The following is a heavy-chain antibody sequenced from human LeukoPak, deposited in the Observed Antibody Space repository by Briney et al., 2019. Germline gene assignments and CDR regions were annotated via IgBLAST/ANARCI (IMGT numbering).Heavy chain of an antibody. CDR2: IYYSGST. CDR1: GGSISSGDYY. D-gene: IGHD3-22*01. V-gene: IGHV4-30-4*01. J-gene: IGHJ4*02. Sequence: SETLSPTCTVSGGSISSGDYYWSWIRQPPGTGLEWIGYIYYSGSTYYNPSLKSRVTISVDTSKNQFSLKLSSVTAADTAVYYCARSDRPYDSSGYHYWGQGTLVTVSS. CDR3: ARSDRPYDSSGYHY.